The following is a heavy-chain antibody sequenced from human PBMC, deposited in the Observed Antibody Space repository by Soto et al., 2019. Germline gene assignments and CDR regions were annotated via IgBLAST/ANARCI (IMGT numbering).Heavy chain of an antibody. Sequence: KAGGSLRLSCAASGFTFSDYYMSWIRQAPGKGLEWVSYISSSGSTIYYADSVKGRFTISRDNAKNSLYLQMNSLRAEDTAVYYCARAPLDVSYSGYFDYWGQGTLVTVS. J-gene: IGHJ4*02. CDR2: ISSSGSTI. CDR1: GFTFSDYY. D-gene: IGHD1-26*01. V-gene: IGHV3-11*01. CDR3: ARAPLDVSYSGYFDY.